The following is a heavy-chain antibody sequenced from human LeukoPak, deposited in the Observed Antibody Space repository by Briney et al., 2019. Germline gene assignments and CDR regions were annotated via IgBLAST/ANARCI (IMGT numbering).Heavy chain of an antibody. Sequence: GGSLRLSCAASGFTFSSFWMHWVRQAPGKGLVWLSRINTDGSSTTYADSVKGRFTISRDNAKNTLYFQMNSLRDEDTAVYYCARVRGYDTSDYDYWGQGTLVTVSS. V-gene: IGHV3-74*01. CDR3: ARVRGYDTSDYDY. D-gene: IGHD3-22*01. J-gene: IGHJ4*02. CDR1: GFTFSSFW. CDR2: INTDGSST.